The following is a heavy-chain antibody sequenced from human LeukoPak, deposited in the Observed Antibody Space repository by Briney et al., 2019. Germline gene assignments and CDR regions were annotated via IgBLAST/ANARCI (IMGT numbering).Heavy chain of an antibody. CDR2: ISHSGRA. D-gene: IGHD6-13*01. V-gene: IGHV4-34*01. CDR3: ARDILATSIAAPYY. J-gene: IGHJ4*02. CDR1: GGSFSGYY. Sequence: SETLSLTCAVYGGSFSGYYWTWIRQPPGKGLEWIGEISHSGRANYNPSLKSRVTMSVDTSKNQFSLRLSSVNAADTAVYYCARDILATSIAAPYYWGQGTLVTVSS.